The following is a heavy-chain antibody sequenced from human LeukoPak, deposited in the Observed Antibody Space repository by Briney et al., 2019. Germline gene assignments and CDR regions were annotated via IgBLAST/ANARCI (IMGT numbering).Heavy chain of an antibody. J-gene: IGHJ4*02. CDR3: ARGSIAVAAFDY. D-gene: IGHD6-19*01. CDR2: ISNNGGYT. V-gene: IGHV3-23*01. CDR1: GFTFSSSA. Sequence: GGSLRLSCAASGFTFSSSAMSWVRQAPGKGLEWVSAISNNGGYTYYADSVQGRFTISRDNSKSTLCLQMNSLRAEDTAVYYCARGSIAVAAFDYWGQGTLVTVSS.